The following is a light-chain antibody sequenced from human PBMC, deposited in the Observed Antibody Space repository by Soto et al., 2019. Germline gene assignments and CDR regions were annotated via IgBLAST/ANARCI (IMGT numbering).Light chain of an antibody. CDR1: QSISNY. CDR2: AAS. J-gene: IGKJ1*01. Sequence: DIQMTQSPSSLSASVGDRVTITCRASQSISNYLNWNQQKPGKAPKVLIYAASTLQSGVPSRFSGSGSGTTFTLTITSLQPEDFATYYCQQSYSTWTFGQGTKVDIK. V-gene: IGKV1-39*01. CDR3: QQSYSTWT.